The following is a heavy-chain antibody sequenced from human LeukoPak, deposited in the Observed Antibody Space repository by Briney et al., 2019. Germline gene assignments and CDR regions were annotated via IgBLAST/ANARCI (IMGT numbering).Heavy chain of an antibody. V-gene: IGHV1-18*04. CDR3: ARDSRQAAAGTVYY. D-gene: IGHD6-13*01. Sequence: ASVKVSCKASGYTFTTYYMHWVRQAPGQGLEWMGWISAYNGNTNYAQKLQGRVTMTTDTSTSTAYMELRSLRSDDTAVYYCARDSRQAAAGTVYYWGQGTLVTVSS. CDR1: GYTFTTYY. CDR2: ISAYNGNT. J-gene: IGHJ4*02.